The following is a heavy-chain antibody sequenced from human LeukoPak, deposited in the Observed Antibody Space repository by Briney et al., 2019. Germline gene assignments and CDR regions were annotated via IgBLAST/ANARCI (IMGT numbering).Heavy chain of an antibody. CDR2: ITPIFGTA. D-gene: IGHD6-19*01. Sequence: GASVKVSCKASGGTFSSYAISWVRQAPGQGLEWMGRITPIFGTANYAQKFQGRVTITTDESTSTAYMELSSLRSEDTAVYYCARDDSSGWYYFDYWGPGTLVTVSS. CDR3: ARDDSSGWYYFDY. V-gene: IGHV1-69*05. CDR1: GGTFSSYA. J-gene: IGHJ4*02.